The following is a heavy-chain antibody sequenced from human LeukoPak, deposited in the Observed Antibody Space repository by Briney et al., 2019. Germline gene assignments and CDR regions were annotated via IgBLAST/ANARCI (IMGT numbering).Heavy chain of an antibody. Sequence: ASETLSLTCAVYGGSFSGYYWSWIRQPPGKGLEWIGEINHSGSTNYNPSLKSRVTISVDTSKNQFSLKLSSVTAADTAVYYCARERVEYSSGWYEGVFDYWGQGTLVTVSS. CDR2: INHSGST. D-gene: IGHD6-19*01. CDR1: GGSFSGYY. CDR3: ARERVEYSSGWYEGVFDY. J-gene: IGHJ4*02. V-gene: IGHV4-34*01.